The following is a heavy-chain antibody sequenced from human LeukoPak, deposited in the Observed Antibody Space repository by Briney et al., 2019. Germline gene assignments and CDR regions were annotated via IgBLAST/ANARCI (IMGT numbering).Heavy chain of an antibody. D-gene: IGHD1-1*01. CDR3: AKDLTTGTPGSRFDP. V-gene: IGHV3-30*18. J-gene: IGHJ5*02. CDR2: ISYDGSNK. Sequence: ISYDGSNKYYADSVNCRFTISRDNSKNTLYLQMNSLRAEDTAVYYCAKDLTTGTPGSRFDPWGQGTLVTVSS.